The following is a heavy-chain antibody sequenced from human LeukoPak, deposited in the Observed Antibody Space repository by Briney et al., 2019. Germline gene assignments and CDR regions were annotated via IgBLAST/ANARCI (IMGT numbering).Heavy chain of an antibody. CDR3: AKPAPTTSMARRVIGYLVFDY. J-gene: IGHJ4*02. CDR1: GFTFSSYA. CDR2: ISVSGGST. Sequence: PGGSLRLSCAASGFTFSSYAMSWVRQAPGKGLEWVSSISVSGGSTYYADSVKGRFTISRDNTKNTLYLQMNSLRAEDTAVYYCAKPAPTTSMARRVIGYLVFDYWGQGTLVTVSS. D-gene: IGHD3-10*01. V-gene: IGHV3-23*01.